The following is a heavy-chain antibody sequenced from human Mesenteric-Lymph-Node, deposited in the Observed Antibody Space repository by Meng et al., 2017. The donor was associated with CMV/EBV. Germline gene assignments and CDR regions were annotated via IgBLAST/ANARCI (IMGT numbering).Heavy chain of an antibody. Sequence: GESLKISCAASGFTFSDYWMTWVRQAPGKGLEWVASIKLDGSEKKYVDSLKGRFTISRDNAKNSLYLQMNSLRDEDTAVYYCARGGLSSYYYYGMDVWGQGTTVTVSS. CDR3: ARGGLSSYYYYGMDV. J-gene: IGHJ6*02. CDR1: GFTFSDYW. CDR2: IKLDGSEK. V-gene: IGHV3-7*01. D-gene: IGHD3-16*02.